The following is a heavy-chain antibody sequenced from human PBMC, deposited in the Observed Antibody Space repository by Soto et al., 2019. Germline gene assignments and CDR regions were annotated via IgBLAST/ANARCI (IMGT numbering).Heavy chain of an antibody. CDR2: IIPILGIA. V-gene: IGHV1-69*02. CDR1: GGTXXSXX. D-gene: IGHD5-12*01. Sequence: QVQLVQSGAEVKKPGSSVKVSCKASGGTXXSXXXXXXXXXXGQGLEWMGRIIPILGIANYAQNFQGRVTXXXXKSXSXAXXXLSXLRXXDTAVYYCASFYSGYDNWGQGTLVTVSS. CDR3: ASFYSGYDN. J-gene: IGHJ4*02.